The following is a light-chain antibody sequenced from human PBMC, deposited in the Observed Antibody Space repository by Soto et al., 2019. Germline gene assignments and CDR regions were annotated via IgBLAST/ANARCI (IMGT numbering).Light chain of an antibody. V-gene: IGKV1-27*01. J-gene: IGKJ1*01. Sequence: DIQMTQSPSSLSASVGDRVIITCRASQGISNYLAWYQQNPGKGPKLLIYGASTLQSGVSSRFSGSGSGTDFTLTISSLQPEDVATYYCQRYNSAPRTFGQGTKVEIE. CDR2: GAS. CDR1: QGISNY. CDR3: QRYNSAPRT.